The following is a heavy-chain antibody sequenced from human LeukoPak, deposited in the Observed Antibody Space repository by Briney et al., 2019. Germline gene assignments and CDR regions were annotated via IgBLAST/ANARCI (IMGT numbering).Heavy chain of an antibody. CDR1: GFTVSSNY. CDR3: AREDRNYVAFDY. Sequence: PGGSLRLSCAASGFTVSSNYMSWVRQAPGKGLEWVSVIYSGGSAYYADSVKGRFTISRDNSKNTLYLQMNSLGAEDTAVYYCAREDRNYVAFDYWGQGTLVTVSS. V-gene: IGHV3-53*01. D-gene: IGHD1-14*01. CDR2: IYSGGSA. J-gene: IGHJ4*02.